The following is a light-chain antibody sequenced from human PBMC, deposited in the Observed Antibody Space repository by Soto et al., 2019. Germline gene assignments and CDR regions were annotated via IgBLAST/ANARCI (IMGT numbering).Light chain of an antibody. CDR3: QQYGTSPLT. V-gene: IGKV3-20*01. CDR2: AAA. J-gene: IGKJ4*01. Sequence: EIVLTQSPGTLSLSPGERATLSCRASQSVSSNNLAWYQQRPGQAPRLLIYAAASRAAGVPDRFSGSGSGTDFTLTITRLGPEDFAVYFCQQYGTSPLTFGGGTKVEI. CDR1: QSVSSNN.